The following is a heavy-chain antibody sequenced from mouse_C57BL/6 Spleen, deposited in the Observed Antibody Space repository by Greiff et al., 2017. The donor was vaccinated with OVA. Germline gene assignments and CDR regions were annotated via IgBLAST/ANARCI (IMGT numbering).Heavy chain of an antibody. Sequence: EVQGVESGGDLVKPGGSLKLSCAASGFTFSSYGMSWVRQTPDKRLEWVATISSGGSYTYYPDSVKGRFTISRDNAKNTLYLQMSSLKSEDTAMYYCARHITTVVGRYFDVWGTGTTVTVSS. J-gene: IGHJ1*03. V-gene: IGHV5-6*01. D-gene: IGHD1-1*01. CDR2: ISSGGSYT. CDR3: ARHITTVVGRYFDV. CDR1: GFTFSSYG.